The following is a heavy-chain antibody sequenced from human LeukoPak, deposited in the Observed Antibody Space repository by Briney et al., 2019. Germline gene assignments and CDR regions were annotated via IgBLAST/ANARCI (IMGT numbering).Heavy chain of an antibody. CDR1: GFTFVDYG. CDR2: INWNGGST. CDR3: ARGARGVSGYYFDY. D-gene: IGHD3-10*01. Sequence: GGSLRLSCAASGFTFVDYGMSWVRQARGKGLEWVSGINWNGGSTGYANSVKGRFTISRDNAKNSLYLQMNSLRAEDTALYYCARGARGVSGYYFDYWGQGTLVTVSS. J-gene: IGHJ4*02. V-gene: IGHV3-20*04.